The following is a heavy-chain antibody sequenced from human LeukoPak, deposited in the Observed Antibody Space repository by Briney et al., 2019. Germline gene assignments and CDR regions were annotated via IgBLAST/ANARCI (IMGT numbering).Heavy chain of an antibody. J-gene: IGHJ4*02. D-gene: IGHD2-15*01. CDR1: GFTFRNYW. CDR2: IYSGGNT. CDR3: ARRAGEYSHPYDY. Sequence: GGSLRLSCAASGFTFRNYWMSWVRQAPGKGLEWVSFIYSGGNTHYSDSVKGRFTLSRDNSKNTLYLQMNSLRAEDTAIYYCARRAGEYSHPYDYWGQGTLVTVSS. V-gene: IGHV3-53*01.